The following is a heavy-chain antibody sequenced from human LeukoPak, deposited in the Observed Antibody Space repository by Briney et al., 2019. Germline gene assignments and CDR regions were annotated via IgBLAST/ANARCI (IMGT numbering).Heavy chain of an antibody. Sequence: PGGSLRLSCAASGFTFSSYWIGWVRQMPGKGLEWMGIIYPGDSDTRYSPSFQGQVTISADKSISTAYLQWSSLKASDTAMYYCARRNSYGLPGDWFDPWGQGTLVTVSS. D-gene: IGHD5-18*01. CDR3: ARRNSYGLPGDWFDP. J-gene: IGHJ5*02. CDR2: IYPGDSDT. CDR1: GFTFSSYW. V-gene: IGHV5-51*01.